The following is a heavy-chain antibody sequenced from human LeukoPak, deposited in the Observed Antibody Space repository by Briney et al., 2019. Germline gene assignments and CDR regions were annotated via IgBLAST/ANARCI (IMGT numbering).Heavy chain of an antibody. D-gene: IGHD3-22*01. CDR3: AKGYDSSGYPKDAFDI. CDR2: IRYDGSNK. J-gene: IGHJ3*02. V-gene: IGHV3-30*02. Sequence: PGGSLRLSCAASGFTFSSYGMHWVRQTPGKGLEWVAFIRYDGSNKYYADSVKGRFTISRDNSKNTLYLQMNSLRAEDTAVYYCAKGYDSSGYPKDAFDIWGQGTMVTVSS. CDR1: GFTFSSYG.